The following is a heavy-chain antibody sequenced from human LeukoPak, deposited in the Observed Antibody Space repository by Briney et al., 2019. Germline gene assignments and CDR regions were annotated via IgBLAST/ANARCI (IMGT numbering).Heavy chain of an antibody. CDR1: GGTFSSYA. D-gene: IGHD2-21*02. Sequence: SVKVSCKASGGTFSSYAISWVRQAPGQGLEWMGGITPIFGTANYAQKFQGRVAITADESTSTAYMELSSLRSEDTAVYYCAKTPCGGVCYYYYYGMDVWGQGTTVTVSS. V-gene: IGHV1-69*13. CDR2: ITPIFGTA. J-gene: IGHJ6*02. CDR3: AKTPCGGVCYYYYYGMDV.